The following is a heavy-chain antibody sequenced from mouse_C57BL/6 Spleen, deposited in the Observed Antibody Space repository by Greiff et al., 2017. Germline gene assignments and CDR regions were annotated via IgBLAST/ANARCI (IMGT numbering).Heavy chain of an antibody. CDR1: GYTFTSYW. CDR3: ARSDYDGDWYFDV. CDR2: INPSNGGT. V-gene: IGHV1-53*01. D-gene: IGHD2-4*01. J-gene: IGHJ1*03. Sequence: VQLQQPGTELVKPGASVKLSCKASGYTFTSYWMHWVKQRPGQGLEWIGNINPSNGGTNYNEKFKSKATLTVDKSSSTAYMQLSSLTSEDSAVYYCARSDYDGDWYFDVWGTGTTVTVSS.